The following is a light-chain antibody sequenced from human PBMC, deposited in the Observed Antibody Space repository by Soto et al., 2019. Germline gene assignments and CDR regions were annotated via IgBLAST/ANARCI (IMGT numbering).Light chain of an antibody. J-gene: IGKJ5*01. CDR3: QHLNVYLPIT. Sequence: DIQLTQSPSFLSAAVGDRVTITCRASQGISSYLAWYQHKPGKAPKLLIYAASTLQSGVPSRFSGSGSGTEFTLTISSLQPEDFATYFCQHLNVYLPITFGQGTRLETK. CDR1: QGISSY. V-gene: IGKV1-9*01. CDR2: AAS.